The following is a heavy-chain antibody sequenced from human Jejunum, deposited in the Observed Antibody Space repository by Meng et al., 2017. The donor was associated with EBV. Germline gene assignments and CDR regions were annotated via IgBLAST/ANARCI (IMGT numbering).Heavy chain of an antibody. V-gene: IGHV3-23*04. Sequence: EGRLGGSGGGLVQPGGSLRLSWAASGFTFSSHTMSWVRQAPGKGLEWVSAITGSGGSTYYTDSVKGRFTISRDNSKNTLYLQMNSLRAEDTAVYYCAKLTRAWGQGTLVTVSS. CDR2: ITGSGGST. CDR3: AKLTRA. CDR1: GFTFSSHT. J-gene: IGHJ5*02.